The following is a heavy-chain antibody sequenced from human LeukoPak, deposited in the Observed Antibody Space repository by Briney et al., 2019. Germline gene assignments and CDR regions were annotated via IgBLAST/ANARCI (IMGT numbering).Heavy chain of an antibody. CDR3: ARERGYSGYPPRKAFDY. Sequence: ASVKVSCKASGYTFTGYYMHWVRQAPGQGLEWMGWINPNSGGTNYAQKFQGRVTMTKDTSISTAYMELSRLRSDDTAVYYCARERGYSGYPPRKAFDYWGQGTLVTVSS. CDR1: GYTFTGYY. J-gene: IGHJ4*02. V-gene: IGHV1-2*02. CDR2: INPNSGGT. D-gene: IGHD5-12*01.